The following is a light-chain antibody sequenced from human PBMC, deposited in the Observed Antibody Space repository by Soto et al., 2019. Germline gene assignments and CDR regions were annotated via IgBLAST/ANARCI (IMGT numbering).Light chain of an antibody. Sequence: IVLTQSPGTLSLSPGERATLSCRASQSVSNNLLAWYQYKPGQAPRLVIYGTSSRFTGIPDRFSGSGSGTDFTLTIRRLEPADSAVYYCQQFGTSPYTFGQGTKLEIK. CDR1: QSVSNNL. CDR3: QQFGTSPYT. V-gene: IGKV3-20*01. CDR2: GTS. J-gene: IGKJ2*01.